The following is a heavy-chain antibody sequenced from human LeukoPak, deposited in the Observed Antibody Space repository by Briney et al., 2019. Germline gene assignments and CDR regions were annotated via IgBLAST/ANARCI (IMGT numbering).Heavy chain of an antibody. D-gene: IGHD5-18*01. V-gene: IGHV3-23*01. CDR1: GFTFSNYA. CDR2: ISGSGDIT. CDR3: AKDAYSYGQGPFDY. Sequence: GRSLRLSCAASGFTFSNYAMSWVRQAPGKGLEWVSGISGSGDITYYADSVKGRLTISRDNSTNTLYLQVNSLRAEDTAVYYCAKDAYSYGQGPFDYWGQGTLVTVSS. J-gene: IGHJ4*02.